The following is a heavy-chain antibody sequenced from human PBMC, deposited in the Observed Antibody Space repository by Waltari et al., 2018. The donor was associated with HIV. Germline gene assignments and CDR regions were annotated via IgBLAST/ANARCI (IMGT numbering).Heavy chain of an antibody. V-gene: IGHV3-15*01. D-gene: IGHD3-10*01. CDR1: GFTFSDAW. CDR3: ATEEGYGSGSYLDY. CDR2: MKSKTEGGTT. Sequence: EEYLVESGGDLIKPGGCLRLSCSASGFTFSDAWMTWLRQAPGKGLGWVGRMKSKTEGGTTDYAAAVKGRFTISRDDSKNTLFLQMNSLKTEDTAVYYCATEEGYGSGSYLDYWGQGTLLTVSS. J-gene: IGHJ4*02.